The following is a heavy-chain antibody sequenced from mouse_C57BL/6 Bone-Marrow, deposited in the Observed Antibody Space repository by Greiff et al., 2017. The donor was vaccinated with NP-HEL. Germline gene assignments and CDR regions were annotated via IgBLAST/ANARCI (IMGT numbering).Heavy chain of an antibody. CDR3: TRRSLLWSFDY. J-gene: IGHJ2*01. CDR2: ISSGGDYI. Sequence: EVNLVESGEGLVKPGGSLKLSCAASGFTFSSYAMSWVRQTPEKRLEWVAYISSGGDYIYYADTVKGRFTISRDNARNTLYLQMSSLKSEDTAMYYCTRRSLLWSFDYWGQGTTLTVSS. V-gene: IGHV5-9-1*02. D-gene: IGHD1-1*02. CDR1: GFTFSSYA.